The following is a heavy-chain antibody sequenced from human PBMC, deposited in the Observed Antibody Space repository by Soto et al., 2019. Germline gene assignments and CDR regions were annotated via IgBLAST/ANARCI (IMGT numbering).Heavy chain of an antibody. CDR3: TRVDCDFWSAYPPVGMDV. CDR2: IYYSGST. CDR1: GGSVSSGSYY. V-gene: IGHV4-61*01. J-gene: IGHJ6*04. D-gene: IGHD3-3*01. Sequence: LSLTCTVSGGSVSSGSYYWSWIRQPPGQGLEGIGYIYYSGSTNYNPSLKSRVTISVDTSKNQFSMKLSSVTAADAAVYYCTRVDCDFWSAYPPVGMDVWGRGTTGTVS.